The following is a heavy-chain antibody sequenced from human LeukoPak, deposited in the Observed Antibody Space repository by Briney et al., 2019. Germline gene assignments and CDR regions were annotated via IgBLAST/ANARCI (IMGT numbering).Heavy chain of an antibody. J-gene: IGHJ5*02. CDR2: VSSSGGST. CDR3: AKSGCNSSNCFLGWFDP. D-gene: IGHD2-2*01. CDR1: GFTFNSYA. Sequence: SGGSLCLSCAASGFTFNSYAMSWVRQAPGKGLEWVSTVSSSGGSTYYAYSVKGRFTISRDNSKNTRYLQMNTLRAEDTAVYHCAKSGCNSSNCFLGWFDPWGQGTLVTVSS. V-gene: IGHV3-23*01.